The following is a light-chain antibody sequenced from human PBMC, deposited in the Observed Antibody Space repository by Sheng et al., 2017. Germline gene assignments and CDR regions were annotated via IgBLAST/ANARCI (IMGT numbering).Light chain of an antibody. CDR2: KAS. Sequence: DIQLTQSPSFLSASVGDRVTITCRASQGINNYLAWYQQKPGKAPNLLIYKASTLQSGVPSRFSGSGSGTDFTLTISGLQPDDFATYYCQQYDSEITFGQGTRLEIK. J-gene: IGKJ5*01. V-gene: IGKV1-9*01. CDR1: QGINNY. CDR3: QQYDSEIT.